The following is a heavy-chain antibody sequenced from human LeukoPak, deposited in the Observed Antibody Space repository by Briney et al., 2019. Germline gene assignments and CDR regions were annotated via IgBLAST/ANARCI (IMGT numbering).Heavy chain of an antibody. V-gene: IGHV3-30*18. Sequence: PGGSLRLSCAASGFTFSSYGMHWVRQAPGKGLEWVAVISYDGSNKYYADPVKGRFTISRDNSKNTLYLQMNSLRAEDTAVYYCAKDRQSTSLDYWGQGTLVTVSS. J-gene: IGHJ4*02. D-gene: IGHD2/OR15-2a*01. CDR2: ISYDGSNK. CDR3: AKDRQSTSLDY. CDR1: GFTFSSYG.